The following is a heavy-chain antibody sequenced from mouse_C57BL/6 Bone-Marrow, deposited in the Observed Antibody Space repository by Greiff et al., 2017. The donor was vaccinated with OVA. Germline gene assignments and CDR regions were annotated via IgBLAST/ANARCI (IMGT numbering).Heavy chain of an antibody. J-gene: IGHJ2*01. Sequence: VQLQQSGPELVKPGASVKISCKASGYTFTDYYMNWVKQSHGKSLEWIGDINPNNGGTSYNQKFKGKATLTVDKSSSTAYMELRSLTSEDSAVYYCARWGGNYFDDWGQGTTLTVSS. CDR1: GYTFTDYY. V-gene: IGHV1-26*01. CDR3: ARWGGNYFDD. D-gene: IGHD1-1*02. CDR2: INPNNGGT.